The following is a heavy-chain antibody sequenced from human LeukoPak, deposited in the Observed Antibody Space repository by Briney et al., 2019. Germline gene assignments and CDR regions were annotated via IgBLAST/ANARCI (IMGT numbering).Heavy chain of an antibody. D-gene: IGHD3-3*01. J-gene: IGHJ6*02. CDR1: GFTFSSYA. Sequence: GGSLRLSCAASGFTFSSYAMSWVRQAPGKGLEWVSAISGSGGSTYYADSVKGRFTISRDNSKNTLHLQMNSLRAEDTAVYYRAKGSGYPNRYGMDVWGQGTTVTVSS. CDR3: AKGSGYPNRYGMDV. CDR2: ISGSGGST. V-gene: IGHV3-23*01.